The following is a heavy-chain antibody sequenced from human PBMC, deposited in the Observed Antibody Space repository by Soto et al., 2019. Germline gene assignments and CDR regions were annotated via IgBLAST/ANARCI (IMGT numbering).Heavy chain of an antibody. V-gene: IGHV4-34*01. Sequence: QVQLQQWGAGLLKPSETLSLTCAVYGGSFSGYYWSWIRQPPGKGLGWIGEINHSGSTNYNPSLKRLSTISVVMSMSQYCLKLGSVTVDDTGVYYGSGGGYGFAYWYFDLLGRGTLVTVSS. CDR1: GGSFSGYY. CDR2: INHSGST. CDR3: SGGGYGFAYWYFDL. D-gene: IGHD3-10*01. J-gene: IGHJ2*01.